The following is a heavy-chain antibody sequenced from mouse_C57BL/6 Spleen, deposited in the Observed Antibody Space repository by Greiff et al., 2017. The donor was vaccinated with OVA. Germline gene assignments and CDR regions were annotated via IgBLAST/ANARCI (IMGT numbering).Heavy chain of an antibody. CDR3: ARRPDYYAMDY. CDR2: ISSGGSYT. CDR1: GFTFSSYG. J-gene: IGHJ4*01. V-gene: IGHV5-6*01. Sequence: EVHLVESGGDLVKPGGSLKLSCAASGFTFSSYGMSWVRQTPDKRLEWVATISSGGSYTYYPDSVKGRFTISRDNAKNTLYLQMSSLKSEDTAMYYCARRPDYYAMDYWGQGTSVTVSS.